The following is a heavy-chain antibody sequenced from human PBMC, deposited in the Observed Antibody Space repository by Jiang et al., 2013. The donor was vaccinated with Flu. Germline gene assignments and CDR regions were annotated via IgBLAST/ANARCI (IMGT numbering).Heavy chain of an antibody. CDR2: IYPGDSDT. J-gene: IGHJ4*02. Sequence: GAEVKKPGESLKISCKASGYNFINQWIGWVRQMPGKGLEWMGMIYPGDSDTRYGPSFQGQVTSSADKSITTAYLQWSSLKASDTAMYYCARIPLETRITFGGASDYWGQGTLVTVSS. CDR3: ARIPLETRITFGGASDY. V-gene: IGHV5-51*01. CDR1: GYNFINQW. D-gene: IGHD3-16*01.